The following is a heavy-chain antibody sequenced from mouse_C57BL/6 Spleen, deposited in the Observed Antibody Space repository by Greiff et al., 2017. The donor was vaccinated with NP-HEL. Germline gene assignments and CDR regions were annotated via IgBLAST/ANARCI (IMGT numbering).Heavy chain of an antibody. D-gene: IGHD2-4*01. CDR1: GYTFTSYW. CDR3: ARFGDYGTWCAY. V-gene: IGHV1-52*01. Sequence: QVQLQQPGAELVRPGASVKLSCKASGYTFTSYWMHWVKQRPGQGLEWIGNIDPSNSDSPYNHKFKVKATLTVAKSSSTAYMQLRSLTSEDSAVYDCARFGDYGTWCAYWGQGTLVTVSA. J-gene: IGHJ3*01. CDR2: IDPSNSDS.